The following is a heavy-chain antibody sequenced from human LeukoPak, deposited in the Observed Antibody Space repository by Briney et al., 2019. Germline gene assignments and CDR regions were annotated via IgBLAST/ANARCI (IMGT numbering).Heavy chain of an antibody. CDR2: INHSGST. CDR3: ARVLKLGYCSGGSCYGRYYYYYYMDV. J-gene: IGHJ6*03. D-gene: IGHD2-15*01. V-gene: IGHV4-34*01. CDR1: GGSFSGYY. Sequence: PSETLSLTCAVYGGSFSGYYWSWIRQPPGKGLEWIGEINHSGSTNYNPSLKSRVTISVDTSKNQFSLKLSSVTAADTAVHYCARVLKLGYCSGGSCYGRYYYYYYMDVWGKGTTVTVSS.